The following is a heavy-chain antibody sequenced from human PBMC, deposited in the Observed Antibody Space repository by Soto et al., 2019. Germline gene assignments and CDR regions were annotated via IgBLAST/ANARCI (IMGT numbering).Heavy chain of an antibody. V-gene: IGHV3-11*01. CDR3: ARDLEGSGSHWLGYNYYAMDV. Sequence: GGSLRLSCAASGFTISDYYMTWIRQAPGKGLEWVAYISSEGTTTYYADSVRDRFSISLDNAKNSVYLQMNSLRADDSGVYYCARDLEGSGSHWLGYNYYAMDVWSQGTTVTVSS. CDR2: ISSEGTTT. CDR1: GFTISDYY. D-gene: IGHD3-10*01. J-gene: IGHJ6*02.